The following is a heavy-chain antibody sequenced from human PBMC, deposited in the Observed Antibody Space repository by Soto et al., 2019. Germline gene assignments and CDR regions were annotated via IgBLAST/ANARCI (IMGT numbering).Heavy chain of an antibody. Sequence: GGSLRLSCVASGFTFSNYWIHWVRQAPGKGLVWVSRINTDGSRTTYADSVQGRFTITRDNAQNTLYLQMNSLRAEDTAVYYCARDRVYYDSGYYYDYGMDVWGQGTTVTVSS. CDR1: GFTFSNYW. D-gene: IGHD3-22*01. CDR3: ARDRVYYDSGYYYDYGMDV. V-gene: IGHV3-74*01. CDR2: INTDGSRT. J-gene: IGHJ6*02.